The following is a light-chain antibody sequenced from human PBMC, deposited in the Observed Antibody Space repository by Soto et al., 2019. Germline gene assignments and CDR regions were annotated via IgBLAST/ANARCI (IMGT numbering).Light chain of an antibody. Sequence: DIQMTQSPSSLSASVGDTVTITCRASQGISNYLAWYQQQPGKTPKLLIYAASTSQSGVPSRFSGSGSGTDFTLSISSLQPEDVTTYYCQQYSSAPYTFGQGTKLEIK. CDR1: QGISNY. V-gene: IGKV1-27*01. J-gene: IGKJ2*01. CDR2: AAS. CDR3: QQYSSAPYT.